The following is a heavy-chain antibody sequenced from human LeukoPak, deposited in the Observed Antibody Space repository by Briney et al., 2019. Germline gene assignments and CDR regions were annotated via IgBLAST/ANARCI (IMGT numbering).Heavy chain of an antibody. D-gene: IGHD1-26*01. J-gene: IGHJ3*02. Sequence: PGGSLRLSCAASGFTFSSYWMSWVRQAPGKGLEWVANIKQDGSEKYYVDSVKGRFTISRDNAKNSLYLQMNSLRAEDTAVYYCARSPRDREWELRGHAFDIWGQGTMVTVSS. V-gene: IGHV3-7*01. CDR2: IKQDGSEK. CDR1: GFTFSSYW. CDR3: ARSPRDREWELRGHAFDI.